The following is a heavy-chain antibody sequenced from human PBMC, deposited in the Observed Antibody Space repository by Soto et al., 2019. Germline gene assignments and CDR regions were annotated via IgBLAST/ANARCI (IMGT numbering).Heavy chain of an antibody. CDR3: AHNIGGDYVYGFDF. Sequence: SGPTLVNPTQTLTLTCTFSGISLTTSGEGVGWVSQPPGKGLEWVALVYGDGDKRYLTSLKSRLTITKDTSKNQVVLTMTNMDPVDTGTYFCAHNIGGDYVYGFDFWGQGTKVTVSS. CDR2: VYGDGDK. J-gene: IGHJ3*01. D-gene: IGHD3-16*01. V-gene: IGHV2-5*02. CDR1: GISLTTSGEG.